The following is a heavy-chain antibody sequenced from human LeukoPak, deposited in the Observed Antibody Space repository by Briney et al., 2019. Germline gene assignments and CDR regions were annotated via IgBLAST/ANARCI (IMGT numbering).Heavy chain of an antibody. CDR3: ARDTLRSGYDTTFDY. J-gene: IGHJ4*02. CDR2: IYYSGST. CDR1: GGSISSGGYY. V-gene: IGHV4-31*03. D-gene: IGHD5-12*01. Sequence: PSQTLSLTCTVSGGSISSGGYYWSWIRQHPGKGLEWIRYIYYSGSTYYNPSLKSRVTISVDTSKNQFSLKLSSVTAADTAVYYCARDTLRSGYDTTFDYWGQGTLVTVSA.